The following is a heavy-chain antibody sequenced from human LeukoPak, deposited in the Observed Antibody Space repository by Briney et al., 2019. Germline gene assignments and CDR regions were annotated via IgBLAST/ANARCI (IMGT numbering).Heavy chain of an antibody. V-gene: IGHV4-34*01. Sequence: SETLSLTCAVYGGSFSGYYWSWIRQSPGKGLEWIGEISHSGSTYYNPSLESRVTISLDTSKNHFSLKLTSVTAADTAVYYCARGVSDQNWGQGTLVTVSS. CDR3: ARGVSDQN. CDR2: ISHSGST. CDR1: GGSFSGYY. J-gene: IGHJ1*01.